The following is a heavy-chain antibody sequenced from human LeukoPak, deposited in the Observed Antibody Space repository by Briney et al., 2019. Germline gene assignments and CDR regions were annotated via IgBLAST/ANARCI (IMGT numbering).Heavy chain of an antibody. Sequence: SVKLSCKVSGGTFSSYAISWVRQAPGQGLEWMGGIIPIVDTANYAQKFQGRVTITTDESTSTAYMELSSLRSEDTAVYYCARQCSGGSCYSPVWFDPWGQGTLVTDCS. D-gene: IGHD2-15*01. CDR3: ARQCSGGSCYSPVWFDP. CDR1: GGTFSSYA. J-gene: IGHJ5*02. V-gene: IGHV1-69*05. CDR2: IIPIVDTA.